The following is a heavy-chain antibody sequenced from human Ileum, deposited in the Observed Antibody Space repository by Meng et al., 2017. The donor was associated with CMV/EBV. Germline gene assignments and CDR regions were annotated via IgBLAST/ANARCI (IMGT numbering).Heavy chain of an antibody. CDR3: AKERIRWHYYYYYGMDV. J-gene: IGHJ6*02. CDR1: GVTVSSYG. V-gene: IGHV3-33*06. Sequence: EESLTLSCAVSGVTVSSYGMHWVRQAPGKGLEWVAVIWYDGSNKYYADSVKGRFTISRDNSKNTLYLQMNSLRAEDTAVYYCAKERIRWHYYYYYGMDVWGQGTTVTVSS. D-gene: IGHD4-23*01. CDR2: IWYDGSNK.